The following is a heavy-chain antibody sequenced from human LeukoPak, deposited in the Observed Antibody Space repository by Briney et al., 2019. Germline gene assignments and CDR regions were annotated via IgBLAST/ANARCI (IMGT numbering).Heavy chain of an antibody. CDR1: GFTLSDYS. D-gene: IGHD2-2*01. V-gene: IGHV3-21*01. Sequence: GGSLRLSCGASGFTLSDYSMNWVRQAPGKGLAWVASITSAGGYTYYADSVKGRFTISRDNAQNSLFLQMNSLRAEDTAVYFCATSGGFVLPNAITGNWYMDVWGRGTSVTVSS. CDR3: ATSGGFVLPNAITGNWYMDV. J-gene: IGHJ6*03. CDR2: ITSAGGYT.